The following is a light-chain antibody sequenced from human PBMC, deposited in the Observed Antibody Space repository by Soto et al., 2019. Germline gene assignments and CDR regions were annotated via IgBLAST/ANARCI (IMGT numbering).Light chain of an antibody. J-gene: IGKJ4*01. CDR1: QSVGSY. V-gene: IGKV3-11*01. Sequence: IVVTTSPATLSLSLGEKTNPSFRASQSVGSYLAWYQQKPGQAPRLLIYNASTRATGIPARFSGSGSGTDFTLTISSLEPEDFAVYYCQQRTNSPPVTFGGGTKVDIK. CDR3: QQRTNSPPVT. CDR2: NAS.